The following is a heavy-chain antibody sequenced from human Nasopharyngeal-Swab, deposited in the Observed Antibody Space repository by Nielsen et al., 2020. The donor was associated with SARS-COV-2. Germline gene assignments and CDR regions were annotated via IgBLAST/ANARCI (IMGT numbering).Heavy chain of an antibody. D-gene: IGHD2-21*01. CDR3: AKAPYLRGLDV. CDR2: ISGSGDTT. V-gene: IGHV3-23*01. Sequence: GESLKISCAASGFTFSSYAMSWVRQAPGKWLEWVSIISGSGDTTYCADSVNDRFTISRDNSKNTLYLQMNSLRVEDTAVYYCAKAPYLRGLDVWGQGTTVTVSS. J-gene: IGHJ6*02. CDR1: GFTFSSYA.